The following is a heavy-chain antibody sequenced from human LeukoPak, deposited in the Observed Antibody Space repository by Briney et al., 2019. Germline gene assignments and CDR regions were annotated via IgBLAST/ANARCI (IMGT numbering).Heavy chain of an antibody. J-gene: IGHJ5*02. CDR2: ISGSGGST. V-gene: IGHV3-23*01. CDR3: AKDTVVVPAARGNWFDP. Sequence: GGSLRLSCAASGFTFSSYAMSWVRQAPGKGLEWVSAISGSGGSTYYADSVKGRFTISRDNSKNTLYLQMNSLRAEDTAVYYCAKDTVVVPAARGNWFDPLGPGNPGHRLL. D-gene: IGHD2-2*01. CDR1: GFTFSSYA.